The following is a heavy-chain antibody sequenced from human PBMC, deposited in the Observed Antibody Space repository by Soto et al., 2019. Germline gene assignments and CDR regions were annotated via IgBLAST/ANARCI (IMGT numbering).Heavy chain of an antibody. CDR2: IYYSGST. CDR3: AREHPGFWSGPNWFDP. Sequence: SETLSLTCTVSGGSISSGGYYWSWIRQHPGKGLEWIGYIYYSGSTYYNPSLKSRVTISVDTSKNQFSLKLSSVTAADTAVYYCAREHPGFWSGPNWFDPWGQGTLVTVSS. D-gene: IGHD3-3*01. V-gene: IGHV4-31*03. J-gene: IGHJ5*02. CDR1: GGSISSGGYY.